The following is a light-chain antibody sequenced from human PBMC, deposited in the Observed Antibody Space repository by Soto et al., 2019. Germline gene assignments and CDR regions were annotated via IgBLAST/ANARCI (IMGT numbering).Light chain of an antibody. CDR1: SRDVGNYNL. J-gene: IGLJ1*01. Sequence: QSVLTQPASVSGSPGQSITISCTGTSRDVGNYNLVAWYQQHPGRAPKLLFYEDSQRPSGVSHRFSASKSGNTASLTISGLQAEDEADYYCSSYVGRKSYVFXTGTKVTVL. CDR3: SSYVGRKSYV. V-gene: IGLV2-23*01. CDR2: EDS.